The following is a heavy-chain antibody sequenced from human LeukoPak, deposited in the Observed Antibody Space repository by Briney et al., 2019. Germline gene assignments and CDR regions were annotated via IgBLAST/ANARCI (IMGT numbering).Heavy chain of an antibody. V-gene: IGHV1-2*02. CDR3: ARDRPRTQYSSWYEPTRYYYYMDV. CDR2: INPNSGGT. J-gene: IGHJ6*03. CDR1: GYTFTGYY. D-gene: IGHD6-13*01. Sequence: ASVKVSCKASGYTFTGYYMHWVRQAPGQGLEWMGWINPNSGGTNYAQKFQGRVTMTRDTSISTAYMELSRLRSDDTAVYYCARDRPRTQYSSWYEPTRYYYYMDVWGKGTTVTVSS.